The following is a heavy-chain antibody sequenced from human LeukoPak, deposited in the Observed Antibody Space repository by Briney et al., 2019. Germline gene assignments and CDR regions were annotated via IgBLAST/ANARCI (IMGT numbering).Heavy chain of an antibody. J-gene: IGHJ4*02. V-gene: IGHV3-23*01. Sequence: GGSLRLSCAASGFTFRSYAMSWVRQAPGKGLEGVSAISGSGGSTYYADSVKGRFTISRDNSKNTLYLQMNSLSAEDTAVYYCAKVFGNWGFGFDYWGQGTLVTVSS. CDR1: GFTFRSYA. CDR2: ISGSGGST. D-gene: IGHD7-27*01. CDR3: AKVFGNWGFGFDY.